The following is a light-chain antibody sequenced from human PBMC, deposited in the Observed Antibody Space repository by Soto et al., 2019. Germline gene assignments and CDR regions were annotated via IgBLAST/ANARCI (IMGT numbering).Light chain of an antibody. CDR1: QRISRS. CDR2: SAA. J-gene: IGKJ5*01. CDR3: QPSDTYPIP. V-gene: IGKV1D-12*01. Sequence: DIHLTQSPSSVSASVGDSVTISCQASQRISRSLAWYHQKPGKAPKLLIYSAASVQSGVPSRFCGSGLGTDFTLTISSLQPEDFATYYCQPSDTYPIPVGQGTRLEIK.